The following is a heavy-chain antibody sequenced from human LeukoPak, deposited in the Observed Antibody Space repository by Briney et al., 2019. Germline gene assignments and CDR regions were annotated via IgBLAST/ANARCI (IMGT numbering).Heavy chain of an antibody. CDR1: GFTFSSYS. D-gene: IGHD4-17*01. Sequence: GGSLRLSCAASGFTFSSYSMNWVRQAPGKGLEWVSSISSISSYIYYADSVKGRFTISRDNARNSLFLQMNSLRAEDTAVYYCARGDYLAAFDFWGQGTLVTVSS. J-gene: IGHJ4*02. V-gene: IGHV3-21*06. CDR2: ISSISSYI. CDR3: ARGDYLAAFDF.